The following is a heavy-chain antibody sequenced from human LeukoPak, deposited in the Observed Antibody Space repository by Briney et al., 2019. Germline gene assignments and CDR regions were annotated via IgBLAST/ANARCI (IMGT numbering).Heavy chain of an antibody. CDR2: ISGSGDDT. Sequence: PGGSLRLSCAAPGFSFSNYAMTWVRQAPGKGLEWVSGISGSGDDTYYADSVRGRFTLSRDNSKNTLYLQMNSLRAEDTAVYYCAKGIGPNYDFWTGSDNYYFYGMDVWGQGATVTVSS. J-gene: IGHJ6*02. CDR1: GFSFSNYA. CDR3: AKGIGPNYDFWTGSDNYYFYGMDV. V-gene: IGHV3-23*01. D-gene: IGHD3-3*01.